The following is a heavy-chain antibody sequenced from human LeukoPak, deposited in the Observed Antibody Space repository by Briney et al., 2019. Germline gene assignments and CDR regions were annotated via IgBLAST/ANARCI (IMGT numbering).Heavy chain of an antibody. CDR3: ARSNLFTNDAFDI. CDR1: GYTFTSYD. D-gene: IGHD2-2*01. V-gene: IGHV1-8*01. CDR2: INPNSGNT. J-gene: IGHJ3*02. Sequence: ASVKVSCKASGYTFTSYDINWVRQATGQGLEWMGWINPNSGNTGYAQKFQGRVTMTRNTSISTAYMELSSLRSEDTAVYYCARSNLFTNDAFDIWGQGTMVTVSS.